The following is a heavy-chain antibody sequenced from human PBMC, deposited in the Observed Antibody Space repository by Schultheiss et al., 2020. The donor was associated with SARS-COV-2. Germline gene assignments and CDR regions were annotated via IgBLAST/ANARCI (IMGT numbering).Heavy chain of an antibody. V-gene: IGHV3-21*01. CDR3: VRDRSWWTPYNCFDL. CDR1: GFTFSSYW. Sequence: GGSLRLSCAASGFTFSSYWMSWVRQAPGKGLEWVSSISSSSSYIYYADSVKGRFTISRDNANNSLYLQMHSLRAEDTAVYYCVRDRSWWTPYNCFDLWGRGTLVTVSS. J-gene: IGHJ5*02. D-gene: IGHD2-15*01. CDR2: ISSSSSYI.